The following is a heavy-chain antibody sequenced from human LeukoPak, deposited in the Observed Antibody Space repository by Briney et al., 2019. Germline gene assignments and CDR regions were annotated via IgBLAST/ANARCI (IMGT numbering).Heavy chain of an antibody. J-gene: IGHJ4*02. D-gene: IGHD4-17*01. CDR1: GGSFSGYY. Sequence: PSETLSLTCAVYGGSFSGYYWSWIRQPPGKGLEWIGEINHSGSTNYNPSLKSRVTISVDTSKNQFSLKLSSVTAADTAVYYCATVHDYGDHYFDYWGQGTLVTVSS. V-gene: IGHV4-34*01. CDR2: INHSGST. CDR3: ATVHDYGDHYFDY.